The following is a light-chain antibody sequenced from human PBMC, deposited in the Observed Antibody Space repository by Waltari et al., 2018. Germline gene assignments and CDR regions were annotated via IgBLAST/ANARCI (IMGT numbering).Light chain of an antibody. Sequence: QPVLTQPHSVSGAPRQRGTISRTGSSSNIGAGYDVHCYQQLPATAPKLLIYLNTHRPSALPDLFSGSTSGPSASLAIPGLRAEDGTDYYCPSYDIGPFLFCGGTPLSVL. CDR3: PSYDIGPFL. CDR2: LNT. CDR1: SSNIGAGYD. J-gene: IGLJ2*01. V-gene: IGLV1-40*01.